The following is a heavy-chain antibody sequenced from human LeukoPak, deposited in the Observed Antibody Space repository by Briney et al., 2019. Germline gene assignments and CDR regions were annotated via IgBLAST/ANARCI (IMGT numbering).Heavy chain of an antibody. Sequence: GRSLRLSCAASGFTFSSYGMHWVRQAPGKGLEWVAVIWYDGSNKYYADSVKGRFTISRDNSKNTLYLQMNSLRAEDTAVYYCARLGYCSGGSCYPGPIDYWGQGTLVTVSS. J-gene: IGHJ4*02. CDR3: ARLGYCSGGSCYPGPIDY. D-gene: IGHD2-15*01. V-gene: IGHV3-33*01. CDR1: GFTFSSYG. CDR2: IWYDGSNK.